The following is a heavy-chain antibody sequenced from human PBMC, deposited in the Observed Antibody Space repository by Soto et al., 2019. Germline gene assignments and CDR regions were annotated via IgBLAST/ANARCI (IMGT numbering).Heavy chain of an antibody. Sequence: NPSETLSLTCTVSGGSISSYYWSWIRQPPGKGLEWIGYIYYSGSTNYNPSLKSRVTISVDTSKNQFSLKLSSVTVADTAVYYCARELPRVAVAGNGYFDYWGQGTLVTVSS. D-gene: IGHD6-19*01. CDR2: IYYSGST. CDR1: GGSISSYY. J-gene: IGHJ4*02. V-gene: IGHV4-59*01. CDR3: ARELPRVAVAGNGYFDY.